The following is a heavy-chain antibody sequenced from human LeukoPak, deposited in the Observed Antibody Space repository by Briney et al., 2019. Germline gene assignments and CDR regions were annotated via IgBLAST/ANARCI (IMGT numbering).Heavy chain of an antibody. V-gene: IGHV4-61*01. D-gene: IGHD1-26*01. CDR3: ARVPVGP. Sequence: SETLSLTCTVSGGSISSGYYYWSWIRQPPGKGLEWIGYIFSSGSTNYNPSLKSRVTISVDTSKNQFSLNLSSVTAADTAVYYCARVPVGPWGQGTLVTVSS. CDR2: IFSSGST. J-gene: IGHJ4*02. CDR1: GGSISSGYYY.